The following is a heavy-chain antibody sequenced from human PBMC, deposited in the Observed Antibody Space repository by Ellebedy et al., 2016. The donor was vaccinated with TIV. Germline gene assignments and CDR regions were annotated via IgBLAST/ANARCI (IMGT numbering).Heavy chain of an antibody. CDR1: GFTFDEYS. CDR3: IKDAYRNSPPWVGYLQH. V-gene: IGHV3-43*01. D-gene: IGHD1-26*01. Sequence: GGSLRLXCAASGFTFDEYSMHWVRQAPGKGLEWVSLISWDGGATYYGDSMKGRFTISRDNNKNSLYLEMNSLRNEDTGVYYCIKDAYRNSPPWVGYLQHWGQGTLVTVSS. J-gene: IGHJ1*01. CDR2: ISWDGGAT.